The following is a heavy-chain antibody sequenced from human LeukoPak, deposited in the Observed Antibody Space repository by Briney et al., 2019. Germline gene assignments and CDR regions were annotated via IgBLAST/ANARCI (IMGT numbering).Heavy chain of an antibody. Sequence: GGSLRLSCAASGFTVNNTYMNWVRQAPGKGLEWVSIIYSGGATYYADSVKGRFTISRDNAKNTLYLQMNSLRAEDTAVYHCARESRGLSSWVVRGGDAFDIWGQGTMVTVSS. CDR3: ARESRGLSSWVVRGGDAFDI. CDR2: IYSGGAT. D-gene: IGHD3-10*01. V-gene: IGHV3-53*01. J-gene: IGHJ3*02. CDR1: GFTVNNTY.